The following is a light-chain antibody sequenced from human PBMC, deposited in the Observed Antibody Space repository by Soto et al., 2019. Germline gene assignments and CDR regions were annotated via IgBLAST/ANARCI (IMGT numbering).Light chain of an antibody. V-gene: IGLV7-46*01. CDR2: DTS. Sequence: QAVVTQDPSLTVSPGGTVTLTCGSSTGAVTSGHYPYWFQQKPGQAPRTLIYDTSNKHSWTPARFSGSLLGGKAALTLSGAQPEDEAEYYCLLSYSGAWGVFGGGTKLTVL. CDR1: TGAVTSGHY. J-gene: IGLJ2*01. CDR3: LLSYSGAWGV.